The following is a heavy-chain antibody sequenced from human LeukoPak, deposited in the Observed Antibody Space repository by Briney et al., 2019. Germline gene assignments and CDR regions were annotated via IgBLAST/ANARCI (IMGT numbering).Heavy chain of an antibody. CDR1: GFNVGSTY. CDR3: ARRAGWLQFYFDS. CDR2: IYTGGAT. D-gene: IGHD5-24*01. J-gene: IGHJ4*02. Sequence: GGSLRLSCAASGFNVGSTYMTWVRQDPGKGLEGVSVIYTGGATDYADSVKGRFTFSRDNSKNTLYLQMNSLRAEDTAVYYCARRAGWLQFYFDSWGQGTLVTVSS. V-gene: IGHV3-53*01.